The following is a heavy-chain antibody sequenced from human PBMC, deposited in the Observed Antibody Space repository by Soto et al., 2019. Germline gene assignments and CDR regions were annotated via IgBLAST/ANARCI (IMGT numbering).Heavy chain of an antibody. D-gene: IGHD4-17*01. V-gene: IGHV5-51*01. CDR2: IYPGDSDT. Sequence: EVQLVQSGAEAKKPGQSLKISCKGSGYSFTNYWIGWVRQMPGKGLEWMGIIYPGDSDTRYSPSFQGQVTISADKSISTDDLQLSSMKASDTAMYYCARRFDDYEYFHHWGQGTLVTVSS. CDR3: ARRFDDYEYFHH. CDR1: GYSFTNYW. J-gene: IGHJ1*01.